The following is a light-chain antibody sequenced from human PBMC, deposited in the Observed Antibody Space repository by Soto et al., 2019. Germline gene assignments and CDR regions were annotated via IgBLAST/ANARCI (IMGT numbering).Light chain of an antibody. CDR3: QHYYSYPIT. V-gene: IGKV1-8*01. Sequence: WLSQSPSSVSASVGDSVPSTCRASKGISSCLAWYQQKPGKAPKLLIYAASTMQSGVPSRFSGSGSGTDFTLTISCLQAEDFATYYCQHYYSYPITFGQGRLLEIK. CDR1: KGISSC. J-gene: IGKJ5*01. CDR2: AAS.